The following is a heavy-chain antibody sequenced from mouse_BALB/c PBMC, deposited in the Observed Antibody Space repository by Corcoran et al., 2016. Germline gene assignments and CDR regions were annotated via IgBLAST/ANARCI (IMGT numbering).Heavy chain of an antibody. CDR3: ARYGNYAMDY. Sequence: EIQLQQTGPELVKPGASVKISCKASGYSFTDYILLWVKQSHGKSLEWIGNINPYYGSTSYNLKFKGKATLTVDKSSSTAYMQLNSLTSEDSAVYYGARYGNYAMDYWGQGTSGTVSS. D-gene: IGHD2-1*01. CDR2: INPYYGST. V-gene: IGHV1-39*01. J-gene: IGHJ4*01. CDR1: GYSFTDYI.